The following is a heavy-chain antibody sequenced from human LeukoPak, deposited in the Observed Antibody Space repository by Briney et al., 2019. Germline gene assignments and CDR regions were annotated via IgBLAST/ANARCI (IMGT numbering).Heavy chain of an antibody. Sequence: PSETLSLTCTVSGGSISSYYWSWIRQPAGKGLEWIGRISASGSTNYAPSLRSRVTMSVDTSTKQFSLKLTSVTAADTAVYYCATDICWFDPWGRGTLVTVSS. CDR3: ATDICWFDP. J-gene: IGHJ5*02. CDR2: ISASGST. CDR1: GGSISSYY. V-gene: IGHV4-4*07.